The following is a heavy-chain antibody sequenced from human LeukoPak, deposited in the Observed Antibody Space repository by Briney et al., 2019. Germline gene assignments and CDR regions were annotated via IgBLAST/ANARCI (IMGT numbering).Heavy chain of an antibody. CDR3: ARSWPLGYSSNLGVVYFDY. J-gene: IGHJ4*02. Sequence: SETLSLTCTVSGYSISIGYHWGWIRQPPGKGLEWIGTIYHNGSSYYTPSLKSRVTISVDRSKNQFSLKLSSVTAADTAVYYCARSWPLGYSSNLGVVYFDYWGQGTLVTVSS. V-gene: IGHV4-38-2*02. CDR2: IYHNGSS. D-gene: IGHD6-19*01. CDR1: GYSISIGYH.